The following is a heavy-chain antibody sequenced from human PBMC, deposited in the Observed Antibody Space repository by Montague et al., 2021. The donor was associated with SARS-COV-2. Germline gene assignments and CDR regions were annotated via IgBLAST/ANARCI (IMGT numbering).Heavy chain of an antibody. CDR2: VYYNGST. V-gene: IGHV4-31*03. D-gene: IGHD5-18*01. CDR1: GGSISDGGYS. J-gene: IGHJ3*02. Sequence: TLSLTCTVSGGSISDGGYSWTWIRQHPGKGLEWIGYVYYNGSTFYNPSLKSRITISVDTSKNQFSLKLSSVTAADTAVYYCAREGGRIQLWLRGDDAFNIWGQGTLVTVSS. CDR3: AREGGRIQLWLRGDDAFNI.